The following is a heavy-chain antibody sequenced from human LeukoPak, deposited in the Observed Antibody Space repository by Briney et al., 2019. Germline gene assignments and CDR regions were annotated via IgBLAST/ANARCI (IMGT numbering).Heavy chain of an antibody. Sequence: GGSLRLSCAASGFAFSSYAMNWVRQAPGKGLEWVSFITSSSNAVYYADSMKGRFTVSRDNAENSMYLQMNSLRAEDTAVYYCARDRMGGSFDYWGQGTLVTDSS. V-gene: IGHV3-48*01. CDR2: ITSSSNAV. J-gene: IGHJ4*02. CDR1: GFAFSSYA. CDR3: ARDRMGGSFDY. D-gene: IGHD2-15*01.